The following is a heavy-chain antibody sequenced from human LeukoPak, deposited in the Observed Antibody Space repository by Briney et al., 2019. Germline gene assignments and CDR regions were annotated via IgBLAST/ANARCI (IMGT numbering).Heavy chain of an antibody. CDR2: ISSSGSTI. CDR1: GFTFSDYY. D-gene: IGHD3-22*01. J-gene: IGHJ6*02. Sequence: GGSLRLSCAASGFTFSDYYMSWIRQAPGKGLEWVSYISSSGSTIYYADSVKGRFTISRDNAKNSLYLQMNSLRAEDTAVYYCARDHPNYYDSSGYYYYGMDVWGQGTTVTVSS. CDR3: ARDHPNYYDSSGYYYYGMDV. V-gene: IGHV3-11*01.